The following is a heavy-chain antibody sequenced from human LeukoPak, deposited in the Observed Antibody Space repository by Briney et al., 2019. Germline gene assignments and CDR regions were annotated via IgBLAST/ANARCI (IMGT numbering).Heavy chain of an antibody. J-gene: IGHJ4*02. D-gene: IGHD3-9*01. CDR1: GGSISSYY. Sequence: SETLSLTCTVSGGSISSYYWSWIRQPAGKGLEWIGRIYTSGSTNYNPSLKSRVTMSVDTSKNQFSLKLSSVTAADTAVYYCARLRAYYDILTGYYYTPYFDYWGQGTLVTVSS. V-gene: IGHV4-4*07. CDR2: IYTSGST. CDR3: ARLRAYYDILTGYYYTPYFDY.